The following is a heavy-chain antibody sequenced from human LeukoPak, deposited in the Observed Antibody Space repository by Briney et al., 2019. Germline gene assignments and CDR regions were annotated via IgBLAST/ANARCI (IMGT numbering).Heavy chain of an antibody. V-gene: IGHV3-23*01. D-gene: IGHD3-3*01. Sequence: GGSLRLSCAASGFTFSSYGMSWVRQAPGKGLEWVSAISGSGGSTYYADSVKGRFTISRDNSKNTLYLQMNSLRDEDTAVYCCAKVQGYDFWSGYPYFDYWGQGTLVTVSS. CDR3: AKVQGYDFWSGYPYFDY. J-gene: IGHJ4*02. CDR2: ISGSGGST. CDR1: GFTFSSYG.